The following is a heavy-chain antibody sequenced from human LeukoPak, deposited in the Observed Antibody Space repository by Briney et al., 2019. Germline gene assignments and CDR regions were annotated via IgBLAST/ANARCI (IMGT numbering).Heavy chain of an antibody. CDR1: GXTFSSYG. J-gene: IGHJ4*02. CDR3: AREAVGHTLGY. V-gene: IGHV3-33*01. D-gene: IGHD6-19*01. CDR2: IWYDGSNK. Sequence: PGGSLRLSWAASGXTFSSYGMHWVRQAPGKGLEWVAVIWYDGSNKCYADSVKGRFTISRDNSKNTLYLQMNSLRAEDTAVYYCAREAVGHTLGYWGQGTLVTVSS.